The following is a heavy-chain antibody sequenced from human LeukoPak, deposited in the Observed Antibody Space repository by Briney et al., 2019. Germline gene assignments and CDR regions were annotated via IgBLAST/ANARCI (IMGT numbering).Heavy chain of an antibody. CDR2: ISGSGGST. D-gene: IGHD6-19*01. Sequence: GGSLRLSCAASGFTFSSNAMSWVRQAPGKGLEWVSSISGSGGSTHYADSVKGRFTISRDNSKNTLYLQMNSLRAEDTAVYYCATDGRSSGWYGFDYWGQGILVTVSS. V-gene: IGHV3-23*01. CDR1: GFTFSSNA. CDR3: ATDGRSSGWYGFDY. J-gene: IGHJ4*02.